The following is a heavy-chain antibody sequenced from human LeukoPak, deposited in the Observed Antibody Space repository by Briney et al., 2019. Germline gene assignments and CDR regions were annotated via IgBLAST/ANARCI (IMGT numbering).Heavy chain of an antibody. V-gene: IGHV4-39*01. Sequence: PSETLSLTCTVSGVSISSSNSYWGWIRQPPGKGLEWIGSIYYSGNTYYNASLKSQVSISIDTSKNQFSLKLSSVTAADTAVYYCARGQWELLGYWYFDLWGRGTLVTVSS. CDR3: ARGQWELLGYWYFDL. CDR2: IYYSGNT. CDR1: GVSISSSNSY. D-gene: IGHD1-26*01. J-gene: IGHJ2*01.